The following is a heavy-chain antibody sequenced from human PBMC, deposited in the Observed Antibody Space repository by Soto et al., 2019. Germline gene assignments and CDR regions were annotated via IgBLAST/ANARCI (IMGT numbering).Heavy chain of an antibody. CDR3: AKDQGTMIVVVITGFDY. D-gene: IGHD3-22*01. Sequence: GGSLRLSCAASGFTFSSYAMSWVRQAPGKGLEWVSAISGSGGSTYYAGSVKGRFTISRYNCKNTLYLQMNSLRAEDTAVYYCAKDQGTMIVVVITGFDYWGQGTLVTVSS. CDR1: GFTFSSYA. J-gene: IGHJ4*02. V-gene: IGHV3-23*01. CDR2: ISGSGGST.